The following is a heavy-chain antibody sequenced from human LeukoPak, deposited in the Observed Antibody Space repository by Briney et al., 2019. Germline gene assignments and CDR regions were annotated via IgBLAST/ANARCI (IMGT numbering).Heavy chain of an antibody. CDR1: GFTFSDYY. CDR2: ISSSDTTI. V-gene: IGHV3-11*04. Sequence: PGGSLRPSCAASGFTFSDYYMSWIRQAPGKGLEWVSYISSSDTTIYYADAVKGRFTISRDNAKNSLYLQMNSLRAEDTAVYYCASGGWFGESEIIDYWGQGTLVTVSS. J-gene: IGHJ4*02. CDR3: ASGGWFGESEIIDY. D-gene: IGHD3-10*01.